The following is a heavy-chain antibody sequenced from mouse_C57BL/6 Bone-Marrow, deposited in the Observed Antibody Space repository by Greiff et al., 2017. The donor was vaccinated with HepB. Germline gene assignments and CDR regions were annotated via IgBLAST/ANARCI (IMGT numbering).Heavy chain of an antibody. D-gene: IGHD3-3*01. V-gene: IGHV1-63*01. Sequence: QVHVKQSGAELVRPGTSVKMSCKASGYTFTNYWIGWAKQRPGHGLEWIGDIYPGGGYTNYNEKFKGKATLTADKSSSTAYMQFSSLTSEDSAIYYCARRAPNYFDYWGQGTTLTVSS. CDR1: GYTFTNYW. CDR2: IYPGGGYT. CDR3: ARRAPNYFDY. J-gene: IGHJ2*01.